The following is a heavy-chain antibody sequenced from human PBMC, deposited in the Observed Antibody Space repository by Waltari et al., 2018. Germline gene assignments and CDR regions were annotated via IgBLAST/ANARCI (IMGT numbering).Heavy chain of an antibody. J-gene: IGHJ6*02. CDR2: IYYCGST. CDR3: ARDYYYDSSGYLYGMDV. Sequence: QLQLQESGPGLVKPSETLSLTCTVSGGSIRSSSYYWGWIRQPPGKGLEWIGSIYYCGSTYYNPSLQRRVTISVDTSKNQFSLKLSSVTAADTAVYYCARDYYYDSSGYLYGMDVWGQGTTVTVSS. V-gene: IGHV4-39*07. CDR1: GGSIRSSSYY. D-gene: IGHD3-22*01.